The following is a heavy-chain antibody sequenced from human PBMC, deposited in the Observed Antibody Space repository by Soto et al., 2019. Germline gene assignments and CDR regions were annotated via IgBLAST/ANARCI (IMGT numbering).Heavy chain of an antibody. Sequence: SVKVSCKASGGTFTTAAISWVRQAPGQGLEWKGRIMPIFRTADYAQKFQDRVSITADDSTRTAYLELRSLSSEDTAVYYCARDKDRPQLGGNYYYILDVWGQGTTVTVSS. J-gene: IGHJ6*02. CDR2: IMPIFRTA. V-gene: IGHV1-69*13. D-gene: IGHD3-3*02. CDR3: ARDKDRPQLGGNYYYILDV. CDR1: GGTFTTAA.